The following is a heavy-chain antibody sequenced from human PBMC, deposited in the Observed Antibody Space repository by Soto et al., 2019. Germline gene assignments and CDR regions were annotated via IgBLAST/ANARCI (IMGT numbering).Heavy chain of an antibody. CDR3: ARECVDTVTSITIPFDY. CDR1: GFTFSRCD. D-gene: IGHD5-12*01. J-gene: IGHJ4*02. V-gene: IGHV3-21*01. Sequence: GGSLRLSCATSGFTFSRCDMNWVRQAPGKGLEWVSFSSSSASYMYYAYSVKGRFTISRYNSKKSLYLQMNSLRADDTAVYYCARECVDTVTSITIPFDYWGQGALVTVSS. CDR2: SSSSASYM.